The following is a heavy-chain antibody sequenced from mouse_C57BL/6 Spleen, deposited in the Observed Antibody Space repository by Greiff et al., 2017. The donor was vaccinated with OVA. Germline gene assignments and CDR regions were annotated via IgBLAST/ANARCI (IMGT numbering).Heavy chain of an antibody. CDR1: GYTFTDYY. CDR3: ARWEPLRLEYAMDY. CDR2: INPNNGGT. V-gene: IGHV1-26*01. J-gene: IGHJ4*01. Sequence: VQLQQSGPELVKPGASVKISCKASGYTFTDYYMNWVKQSPGQSLEWIGDINPNNGGTSYNQKFKGKATLTVDKSSSTAYMELRSLTSEDSAVYYCARWEPLRLEYAMDYWGQGTSVTVSS. D-gene: IGHD3-2*02.